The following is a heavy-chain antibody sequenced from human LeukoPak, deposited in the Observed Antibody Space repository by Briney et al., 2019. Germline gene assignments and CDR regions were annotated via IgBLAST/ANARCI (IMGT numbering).Heavy chain of an antibody. D-gene: IGHD2-15*01. J-gene: IGHJ4*02. CDR2: IYSGGNT. CDR3: ARVGYTDTWYSSPPFDY. V-gene: IGHV3-66*01. Sequence: PGGSLRLSCAVSGFTVSSNYMSWVRQAPGKGLERVSIIYSGGNTYYADSVKGRFTISRDNSKNILYLQMNSLRAEDTALYYCARVGYTDTWYSSPPFDYWGQGPLVTVSS. CDR1: GFTVSSNY.